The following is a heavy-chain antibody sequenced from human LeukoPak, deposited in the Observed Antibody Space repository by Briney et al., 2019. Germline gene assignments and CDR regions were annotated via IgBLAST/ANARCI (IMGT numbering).Heavy chain of an antibody. D-gene: IGHD3-10*01. CDR2: ISSSSSYI. J-gene: IGHJ6*02. V-gene: IGHV3-21*01. Sequence: GGSLRLSCAASGFTFSSYSMNWVRQAPGKGLEWVSSISSSSSYIYYADSVKGRFTISRDNAKKSLSLQMSSLRAEDTAVYYCVRDYYGLGTYYNAYYGMDAWGQGTTVTVSS. CDR3: VRDYYGLGTYYNAYYGMDA. CDR1: GFTFSSYS.